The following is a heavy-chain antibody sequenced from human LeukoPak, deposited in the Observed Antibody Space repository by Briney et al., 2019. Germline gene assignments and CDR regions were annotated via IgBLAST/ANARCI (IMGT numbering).Heavy chain of an antibody. J-gene: IGHJ4*02. CDR2: IYYSGST. CDR3: ARHAVGGSGDFDY. Sequence: PSETLSLTCTVSGGSISSSSYYWGWIRQPPGKGLEWIGSIYYSGSTYYNPSLKSRVTISVDTSKNQFPLKLSSVTAADTAVYYCARHAVGGSGDFDYWGQGTLVTVSS. D-gene: IGHD1-26*01. CDR1: GGSISSSSYY. V-gene: IGHV4-39*01.